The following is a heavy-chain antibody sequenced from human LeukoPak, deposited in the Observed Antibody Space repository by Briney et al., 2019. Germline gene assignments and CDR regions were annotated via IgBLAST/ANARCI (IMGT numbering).Heavy chain of an antibody. J-gene: IGHJ4*02. Sequence: PSETLSLTCTVSGGSISSSSYYWGWIRQPPGKGLEWIGSIYYSGSTYYNPSLESRVTISVDTSKNQFSLKLSSVTAADTAVYYCASLGCSGGSCYSVDYWGQGTLVTVSS. CDR2: IYYSGST. CDR1: GGSISSSSYY. D-gene: IGHD2-15*01. CDR3: ASLGCSGGSCYSVDY. V-gene: IGHV4-39*01.